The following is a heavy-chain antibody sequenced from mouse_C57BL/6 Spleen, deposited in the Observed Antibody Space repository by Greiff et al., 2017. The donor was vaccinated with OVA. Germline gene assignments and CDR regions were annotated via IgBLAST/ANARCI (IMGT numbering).Heavy chain of an antibody. Sequence: EVQLQQSGPELVKPGASVKIPCKASGYTFTDYNMDWVKQSHGKSLEWIGDINPNNGGTIYTPKFKGKATLTVYKSSSTAYRELRSLTSEDTAVYYCARSRLGWFAYWGQGTLVTVSA. D-gene: IGHD4-1*01. CDR1: GYTFTDYN. CDR3: ARSRLGWFAY. V-gene: IGHV1-18*01. CDR2: INPNNGGT. J-gene: IGHJ3*01.